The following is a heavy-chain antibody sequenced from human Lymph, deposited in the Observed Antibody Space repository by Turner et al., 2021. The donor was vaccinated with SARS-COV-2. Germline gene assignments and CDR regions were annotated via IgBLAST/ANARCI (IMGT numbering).Heavy chain of an antibody. V-gene: IGHV3-30-3*01. CDR2: ISYDGSNK. CDR3: ARDSSGSGTLDY. CDR1: GFTFNNYP. J-gene: IGHJ4*02. D-gene: IGHD3-10*01. Sequence: QVQLVESGGGVVQPGRSLRLSCAASGFTFNNYPMHWVRQAPGKGLEWVAGISYDGSNKYYADSVKGRFTISRDNSKNTLYLQMNSLRAEDTAVYYCARDSSGSGTLDYWGQGTLVTVSS.